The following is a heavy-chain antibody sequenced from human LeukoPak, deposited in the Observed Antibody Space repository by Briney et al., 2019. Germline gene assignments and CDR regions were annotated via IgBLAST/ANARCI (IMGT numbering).Heavy chain of an antibody. D-gene: IGHD6-19*01. CDR2: ISYDGSNK. CDR1: GFTFSSYA. J-gene: IGHJ4*02. V-gene: IGHV3-30-3*01. CDR3: ARALSSGNPRHPKYYFDY. Sequence: GGSLRLSCAASGFTFSSYAMYWVRQAPGKGLEWVAVISYDGSNKYYADSVKGRFTISRDNSKNTLYLQMNSLRAEDTAVYYCARALSSGNPRHPKYYFDYWGQGTLVTVSS.